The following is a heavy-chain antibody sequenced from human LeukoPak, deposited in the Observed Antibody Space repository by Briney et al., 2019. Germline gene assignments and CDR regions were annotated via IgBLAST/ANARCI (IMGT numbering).Heavy chain of an antibody. CDR2: IYTTGRT. D-gene: IGHD7-27*01. Sequence: PSETLSLTCSVSGGSVNSYYWSWIRQPPGKGLEWIGYIYTTGRTNYNPSLKSRVTISVDTSKNQFSLKLSSVTAADTAVYYCAKILGSGVWYGFDIWGQGTMVTLSS. J-gene: IGHJ3*02. V-gene: IGHV4-4*09. CDR3: AKILGSGVWYGFDI. CDR1: GGSVNSYY.